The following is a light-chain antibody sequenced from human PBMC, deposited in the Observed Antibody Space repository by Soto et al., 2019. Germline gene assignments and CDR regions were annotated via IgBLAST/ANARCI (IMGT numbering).Light chain of an antibody. CDR1: SSDVGGYNY. CDR2: EVS. V-gene: IGLV2-8*01. Sequence: QSALTQPPSASGSPGQSVTISCTGTSSDVGGYNYVSWYQQHPGKAPKLMIYEVSKRPSGVPDRFSGSKSGNTASLTVSGLQAEEEADYYCRSYAGSNVLFGTGTKVTVL. CDR3: RSYAGSNVL. J-gene: IGLJ1*01.